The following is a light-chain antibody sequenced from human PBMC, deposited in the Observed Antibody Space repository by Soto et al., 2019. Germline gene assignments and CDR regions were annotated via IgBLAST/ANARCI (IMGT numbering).Light chain of an antibody. CDR3: QQYNSYSPMYS. Sequence: DIQMTQSPSTLSASVGDRVTITCRASQSISSWLAWYQQKPGKAPKLLIYKASSLESGVPSRFSGSGSGTEFTLSISSLQPDDFATYYCQQYNSYSPMYSFGQGTMLEIK. CDR2: KAS. V-gene: IGKV1-5*03. CDR1: QSISSW. J-gene: IGKJ2*01.